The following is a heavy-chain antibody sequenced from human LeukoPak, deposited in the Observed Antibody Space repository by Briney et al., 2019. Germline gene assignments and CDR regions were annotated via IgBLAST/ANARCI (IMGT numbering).Heavy chain of an antibody. CDR1: GFSLSTSGVG. J-gene: IGHJ4*02. V-gene: IGHV2-5*02. CDR2: IYWDGDN. CDR3: AHRVFIAARPISIRYFDY. D-gene: IGHD6-6*01. Sequence: SGPTLVNPTQTLTLTCTFSGFSLSTSGVGVGWFRQPPGKALEWLALIYWDGDNRYSSSLKSRLTITKDTSKKQVVLTMTNMEPVDTATYYCAHRVFIAARPISIRYFDYWGQGTLVIVSS.